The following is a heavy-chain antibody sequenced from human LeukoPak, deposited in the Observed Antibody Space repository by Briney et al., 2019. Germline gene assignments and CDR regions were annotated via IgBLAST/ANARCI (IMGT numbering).Heavy chain of an antibody. CDR2: ISGSGGST. V-gene: IGHV3-23*01. CDR1: GFTFSNSD. D-gene: IGHD4-17*01. J-gene: IGHJ4*02. Sequence: PGGSLRLSCAASGFTFSNSDMNWVRQAPGKGLEWVSAISGSGGSTYYADSVKGRFTISRDNSKNTLYLQMNSLRAEDTAVYYCAKDPLIGQGLTTVIYYFDYWGQGTLVTVSS. CDR3: AKDPLIGQGLTTVIYYFDY.